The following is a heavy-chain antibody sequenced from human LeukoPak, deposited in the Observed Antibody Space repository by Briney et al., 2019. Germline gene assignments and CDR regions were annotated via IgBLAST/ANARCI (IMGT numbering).Heavy chain of an antibody. CDR3: ARVMDIVVVPAAICAFDI. J-gene: IGHJ3*02. V-gene: IGHV3-30-3*01. D-gene: IGHD2-2*02. CDR2: ISYDRSNK. CDR1: GFTFSSYA. Sequence: GGSLRLSCAASGFTFSSYAMHWVRQAPGKGLEWVAVISYDRSNKYYADSVKGRFTISRDNSKNTLYLQMNSLRAEDTAVYYCARVMDIVVVPAAICAFDIWGQGTMVTVSS.